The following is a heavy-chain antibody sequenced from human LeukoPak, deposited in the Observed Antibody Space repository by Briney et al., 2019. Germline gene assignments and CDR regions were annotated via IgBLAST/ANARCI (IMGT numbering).Heavy chain of an antibody. Sequence: GASVKVSCKASGHTFTSYGISWVRQAPGQGLEWMGWINPNSGGTNYAQKFQGRVTMTRDTSISTAYMELSRLRSDDTAVYYCARVPPVDPHSSSWPYNWFDPWGQGTLVTVSS. V-gene: IGHV1-2*02. CDR3: ARVPPVDPHSSSWPYNWFDP. CDR2: INPNSGGT. D-gene: IGHD6-13*01. CDR1: GHTFTSYG. J-gene: IGHJ5*02.